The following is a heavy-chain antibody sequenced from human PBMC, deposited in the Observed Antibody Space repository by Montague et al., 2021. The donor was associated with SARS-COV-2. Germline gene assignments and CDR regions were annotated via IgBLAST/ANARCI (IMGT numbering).Heavy chain of an antibody. D-gene: IGHD3-3*01. CDR1: GGSISSYY. CDR2: IYYSGST. Sequence: SETLSLTCTVSGGSISSYYWSWIRQPPGKGLEWIGYIYYSGSTNXNPSLKSRVTISVDTSKKQFSLKLSSVTAADTAVYYCARAGRVRFLEYGMDVWGQGTTVIVSS. V-gene: IGHV4-59*01. J-gene: IGHJ6*02. CDR3: ARAGRVRFLEYGMDV.